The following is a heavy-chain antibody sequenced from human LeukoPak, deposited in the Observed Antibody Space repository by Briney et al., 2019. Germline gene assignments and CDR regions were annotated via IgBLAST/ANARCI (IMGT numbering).Heavy chain of an antibody. CDR2: ISAYNGNT. CDR1: GYTFTSYG. CDR3: ARGGYCSSTSCYGVGYYYYYMDV. V-gene: IGHV1-18*01. J-gene: IGHJ6*03. Sequence: GASVKVSRKASGYTFTSYGISWVRQAPGQGLEWMGWISAYNGNTNYAQKLQGRVTMTTDTSTSTAYMELRSLRSDDTAVYYCARGGYCSSTSCYGVGYYYYYMDVWGKGTTVTVSS. D-gene: IGHD2-2*01.